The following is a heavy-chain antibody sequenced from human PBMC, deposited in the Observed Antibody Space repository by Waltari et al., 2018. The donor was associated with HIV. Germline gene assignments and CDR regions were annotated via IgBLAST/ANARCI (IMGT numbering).Heavy chain of an antibody. V-gene: IGHV1-18*01. CDR1: GYTFTNHD. Sequence: QVHLVQSGAEVKEPGASVRVSCKASGYTFTNHDISWVRQAPGQGLEWMAWISAYNGDTDYEQRFQVRLTLTTDTSTTTAYMELRSLRSDDTAVYYCARGGQYSDYWGQGTLVTVS. CDR3: ARGGQYSDY. J-gene: IGHJ4*02. CDR2: ISAYNGDT. D-gene: IGHD3-16*01.